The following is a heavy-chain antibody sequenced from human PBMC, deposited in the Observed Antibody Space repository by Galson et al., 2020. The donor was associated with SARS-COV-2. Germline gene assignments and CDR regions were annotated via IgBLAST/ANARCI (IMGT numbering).Heavy chain of an antibody. Sequence: GALKISCAASGFTFSSYTMNWVRQAPGKGLEWVSSITSSTTYINYADSVKGRFTISRDNAKNSLYLQMNSLRAGDTALYFCARTGTPHYYYSYYMDVWGKGTSVTVSS. D-gene: IGHD6-13*01. V-gene: IGHV3-21*01. CDR2: ITSSTTYI. J-gene: IGHJ6*03. CDR3: ARTGTPHYYYSYYMDV. CDR1: GFTFSSYT.